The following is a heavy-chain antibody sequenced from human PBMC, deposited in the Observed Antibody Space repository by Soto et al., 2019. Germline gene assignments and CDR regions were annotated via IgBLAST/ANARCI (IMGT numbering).Heavy chain of an antibody. CDR3: LRVATITGGFDY. V-gene: IGHV3-30*03. CDR1: GFTFSSYG. CDR2: ISYDGSNK. J-gene: IGHJ4*02. D-gene: IGHD5-12*01. Sequence: QVQLVESGGGVVQPGRSLRLSCAASGFTFSSYGMHWVRQAPGKGLEWVAVISYDGSNKYYADSVKGRFTISRDNSKNTRYLQMNSLRADDTAVYYCLRVATITGGFDYWGQGTLVTVSS.